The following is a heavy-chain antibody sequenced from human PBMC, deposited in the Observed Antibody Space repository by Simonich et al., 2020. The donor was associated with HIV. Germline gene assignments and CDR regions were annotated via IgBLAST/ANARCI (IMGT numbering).Heavy chain of an antibody. CDR2: ISAYNVNT. Sequence: QVQLVQSGAEVKKPGAQVKVSCKASGYTFTSDCITWVRQAPGQGLEWQGWISAYNVNTNSAQKLQGRVTMTTYTSTSTAYLELRSLRSDDTDVYYCARGVTPYDAFDIWGQGTMVTVSS. J-gene: IGHJ3*02. CDR1: GYTFTSDC. V-gene: IGHV1-18*01. CDR3: ARGVTPYDAFDI. D-gene: IGHD2-15*01.